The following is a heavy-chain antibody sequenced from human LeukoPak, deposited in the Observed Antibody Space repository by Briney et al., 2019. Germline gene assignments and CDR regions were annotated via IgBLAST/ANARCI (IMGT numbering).Heavy chain of an antibody. D-gene: IGHD3-9*01. CDR2: ISPNSGGT. V-gene: IGHV1-2*02. CDR3: AGDFDWGRFDP. CDR1: GYTFTDYN. Sequence: SVKVSCKASGYTFTDYNMYWVRQAPGQRLEWMGWISPNSGGTHYAQKFQGRVTMTRDTSIRTVYMELSRLISDDTAVYYCAGDFDWGRFDPWGQGTLVTVSS. J-gene: IGHJ5*02.